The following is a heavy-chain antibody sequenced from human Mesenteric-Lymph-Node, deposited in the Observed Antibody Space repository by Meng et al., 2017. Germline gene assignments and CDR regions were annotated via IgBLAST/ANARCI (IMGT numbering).Heavy chain of an antibody. CDR3: ASFPPPGKQWLVTDY. Sequence: VQLQQGGAGLLKPAETLSLTCAVYGGSFSGYYWSWIRQPPGKGLEWIGEINHSGSTNYNPSLKSRVTISVDTSKNQFSLKLSSVTAADTAVYYCASFPPPGKQWLVTDYWGQGTLVTVSS. CDR2: INHSGST. V-gene: IGHV4-34*01. J-gene: IGHJ4*02. CDR1: GGSFSGYY. D-gene: IGHD6-19*01.